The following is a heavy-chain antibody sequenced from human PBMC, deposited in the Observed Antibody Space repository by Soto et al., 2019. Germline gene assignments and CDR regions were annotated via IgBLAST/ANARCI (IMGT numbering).Heavy chain of an antibody. V-gene: IGHV3-48*02. D-gene: IGHD6-6*01. CDR3: ASIVAQGHYYYGMDV. CDR1: GFTFSSYS. CDR2: ISSSSSTI. J-gene: IGHJ6*02. Sequence: GGSLRLSCAASGFTFSSYSMNWVRQAPGKGLEWVSYISSSSSTIYYADSVKGRFTISRDNAKNSLYLQMNSLRDEDTAVYYCASIVAQGHYYYGMDVWGQGTTVTVSS.